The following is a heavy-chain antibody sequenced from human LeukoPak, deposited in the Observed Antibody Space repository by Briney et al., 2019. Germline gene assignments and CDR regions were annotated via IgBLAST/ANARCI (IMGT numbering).Heavy chain of an antibody. D-gene: IGHD3-10*01. Sequence: GGSLRLSCAASGFTVRNKYMIWVRQAPGKGLEWVSSIYSGETTYYADSVKGRFTISRDNSKNTLFLQMNSLRAEDTALYYCAKDLYRFGEFDAFDIWGQGTMVTVSS. J-gene: IGHJ3*02. CDR2: IYSGETT. V-gene: IGHV3-53*05. CDR3: AKDLYRFGEFDAFDI. CDR1: GFTVRNKY.